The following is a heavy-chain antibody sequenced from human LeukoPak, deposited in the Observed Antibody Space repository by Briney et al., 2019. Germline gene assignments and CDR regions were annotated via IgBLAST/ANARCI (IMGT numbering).Heavy chain of an antibody. CDR1: GGSISGSSYY. V-gene: IGHV4-39*01. CDR2: IYYSGST. Sequence: KPSETLSLTCTVSGGSISGSSYYWGWIRQPPGKGLEWIGSIYYSGSTYYNPSLKSRVTISVDTSKNQFSLKLSSVTAADTAVYYCARKDYYDSSGHDYWGQGTLVTVSS. CDR3: ARKDYYDSSGHDY. J-gene: IGHJ4*02. D-gene: IGHD3-22*01.